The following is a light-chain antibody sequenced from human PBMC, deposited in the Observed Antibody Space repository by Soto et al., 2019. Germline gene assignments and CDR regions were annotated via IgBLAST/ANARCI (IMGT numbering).Light chain of an antibody. CDR3: QHLNGYPIT. J-gene: IGKJ5*01. V-gene: IGKV1-9*01. CDR2: EVS. Sequence: IQLTQFPSSLSSSVGDRVTITCRASQGVSSHLAWHQQKPGKAPKLLIYEVSTLQSGVPSRFSGSGSGTDFTLTISSLQPEDFATYYCQHLNGYPITFGQGTRLEIK. CDR1: QGVSSH.